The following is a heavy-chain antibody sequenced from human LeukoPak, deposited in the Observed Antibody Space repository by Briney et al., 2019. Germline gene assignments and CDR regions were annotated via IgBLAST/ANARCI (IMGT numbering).Heavy chain of an antibody. V-gene: IGHV1-69*04. CDR1: VGTFSSYA. D-gene: IGHD2-2*02. Sequence: ASVKVSCKASVGTFSSYAISWVRQSPGQGLEWMGRIIPIFGIANYAQKFQGRVTITADKSTSTAYMELSSLRSEDTAVYYCASVPSYCSSTSCYTSYYYYGMDVWGQGTTVTVS. J-gene: IGHJ6*02. CDR3: ASVPSYCSSTSCYTSYYYYGMDV. CDR2: IIPIFGIA.